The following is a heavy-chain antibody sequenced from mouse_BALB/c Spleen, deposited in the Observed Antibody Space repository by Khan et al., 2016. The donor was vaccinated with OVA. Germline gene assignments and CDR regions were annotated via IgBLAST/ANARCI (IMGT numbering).Heavy chain of an antibody. CDR2: IWAGGST. CDR3: ARNREADYFDY. Sequence: QVQLKESGPGLVAPSQSLSITCTVSGFSLTSHGVHWVRQPPGKGLEWLGVIWAGGSTNYNSALMSSLSICNDSSKSPAFLKIHSLQTDDTAMYDCARNREADYFDYWCQGTTLTVSS. J-gene: IGHJ2*01. V-gene: IGHV2-9*02. CDR1: GFSLTSHG.